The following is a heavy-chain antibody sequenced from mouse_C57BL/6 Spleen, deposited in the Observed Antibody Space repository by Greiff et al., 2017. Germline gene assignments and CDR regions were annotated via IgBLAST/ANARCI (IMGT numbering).Heavy chain of an antibody. CDR1: GFSLTSYG. D-gene: IGHD1-1*01. CDR3: ATPITTVGATGAMDY. V-gene: IGHV2-2*01. Sequence: QVQLKESGPGLVQPSQSLSITCTVSGFSLTSYGVHWVRQSPGKGLEWLGVIWSGGSTDYNAAFISRLSISKDNSKSQVFFKMNSLQADDTAIYYCATPITTVGATGAMDYWGQGASVTVSS. CDR2: IWSGGST. J-gene: IGHJ4*01.